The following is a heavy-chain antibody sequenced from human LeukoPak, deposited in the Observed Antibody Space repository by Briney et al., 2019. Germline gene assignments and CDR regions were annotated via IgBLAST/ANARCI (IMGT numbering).Heavy chain of an antibody. V-gene: IGHV1-2*02. CDR2: INPNSGGT. D-gene: IGHD6-13*01. Sequence: ASVKVSCKASGYTFTGYYMHWVRQAPGQGLEWMGWINPNSGGTNYAQKFRGRVTMTRDTSISTAYMELSRLRSDDTAVYYCARSSSWYGGFDPWGQGTLVTVSS. CDR3: ARSSSWYGGFDP. CDR1: GYTFTGYY. J-gene: IGHJ5*02.